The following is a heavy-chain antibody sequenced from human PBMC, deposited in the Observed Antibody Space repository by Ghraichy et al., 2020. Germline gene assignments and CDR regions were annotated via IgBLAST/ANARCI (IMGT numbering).Heavy chain of an antibody. J-gene: IGHJ4*02. CDR3: VRDFSRDFDY. CDR1: GFMFSDHW. CDR2: INQVGSQK. Sequence: GGSLRLSCAASGFMFSDHWMSWVRQIPAKGLEWVGQINQVGSQKYYVDSMKGRFTISRDNAKKSLYLQMNSLRADDTGVYYCVRDFSRDFDYWGQGTLVNVSS. V-gene: IGHV3-7*01. D-gene: IGHD3-3*01.